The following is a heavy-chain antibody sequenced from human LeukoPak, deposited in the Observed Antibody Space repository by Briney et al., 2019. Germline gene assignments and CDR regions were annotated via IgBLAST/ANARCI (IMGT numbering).Heavy chain of an antibody. D-gene: IGHD2-2*01. CDR1: GYTFTGYY. Sequence: ASVKVFCKASGYTFTGYYMHWVRQAPGQGVEWMGWINPNSGGTNYAQKFQGRGTMTRDTSISTAYMELSRLRSDDTAVYYCARDIVVVPAASNWFDPWGQGTLVTVSS. CDR2: INPNSGGT. V-gene: IGHV1-2*02. CDR3: ARDIVVVPAASNWFDP. J-gene: IGHJ5*02.